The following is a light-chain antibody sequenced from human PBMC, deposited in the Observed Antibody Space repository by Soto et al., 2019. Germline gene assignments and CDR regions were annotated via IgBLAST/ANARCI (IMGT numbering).Light chain of an antibody. CDR2: GTS. CDR1: QSVSSSY. J-gene: IGKJ1*01. V-gene: IGKV3-20*01. CDR3: QQYGRSPWT. Sequence: EIVLTQSPGTLSLSPGERATLSCRASQSVSSSYLAWYQQKPGQAPRLLMYGTSSRATGIPDRFSGSGSGTDFTLTISRLEPEDFEVYYCQQYGRSPWTFGQGTKVEIK.